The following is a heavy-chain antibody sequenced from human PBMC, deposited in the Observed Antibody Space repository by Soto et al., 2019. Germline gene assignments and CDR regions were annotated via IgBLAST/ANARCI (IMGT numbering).Heavy chain of an antibody. V-gene: IGHV3-7*01. J-gene: IGHJ4*02. CDR2: IKQDGSEK. CDR3: AREVVAVAGFYFDS. D-gene: IGHD6-19*01. CDR1: GFTFSSYC. Sequence: ESLGLSFAASGFTFSSYCTSWVRQAAGKGLEWVANIKQDGSEKYYVDSVKGRFTISRDNAKNSLYLQMNSLRAEDTAVYYCAREVVAVAGFYFDSWGQGTLVTVSS.